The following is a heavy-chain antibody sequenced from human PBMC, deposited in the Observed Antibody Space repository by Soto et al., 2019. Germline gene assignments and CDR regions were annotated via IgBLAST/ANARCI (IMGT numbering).Heavy chain of an antibody. J-gene: IGHJ4*02. CDR3: ARQRGGYYDSSSNLYYFDY. CDR1: GGSISSNSYY. D-gene: IGHD3-22*01. Sequence: SENLSLTSTVSGGSISSNSYYWGWIRQPPGKGLEWIGSIYYSGNTYYNPSLKSRVTISVDTSKNQFSVNLSSVTAADTAVYYCARQRGGYYDSSSNLYYFDYWGQGTLVTVSS. V-gene: IGHV4-39*01. CDR2: IYYSGNT.